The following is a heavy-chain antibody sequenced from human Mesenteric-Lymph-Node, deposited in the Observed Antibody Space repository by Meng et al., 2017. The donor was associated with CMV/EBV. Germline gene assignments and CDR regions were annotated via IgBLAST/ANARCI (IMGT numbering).Heavy chain of an antibody. D-gene: IGHD2-21*01. V-gene: IGHV3-21*01. CDR2: ISKSSGHI. CDR1: GFIFSDYT. J-gene: IGHJ3*02. CDR3: ASTISMVVIDAFDI. Sequence: GGSLRLSCAASGFIFSDYTMSWVRQPPGKGLEWVASISKSSGHIYYADSLKGRFSISRDNAKDSLYLQITDLRAEDTAVYYCASTISMVVIDAFDIWGQGTKVTVSS.